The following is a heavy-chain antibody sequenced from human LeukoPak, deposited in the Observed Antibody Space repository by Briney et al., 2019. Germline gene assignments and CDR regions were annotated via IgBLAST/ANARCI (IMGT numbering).Heavy chain of an antibody. CDR2: INSDGSST. CDR1: GFTFISYW. J-gene: IGHJ4*02. Sequence: QTGGSLRLSGEAPGFTFISYWMHGFGKAPGKGRGWASLINSDGSSTSYADSVKGRFTISRDNAKNTLYLQMNSLRAEDTAVYYCARDGYYYDSSGYYYPDYWGQGTLVTVSS. D-gene: IGHD3-22*01. CDR3: ARDGYYYDSSGYYYPDY. V-gene: IGHV3-74*01.